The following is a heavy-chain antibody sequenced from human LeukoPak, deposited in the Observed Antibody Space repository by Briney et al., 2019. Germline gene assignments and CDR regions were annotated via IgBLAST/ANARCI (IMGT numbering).Heavy chain of an antibody. Sequence: EASVKVSCKASGYTFTGYYMHWVRQAPGQGLEWMGWINPNSGGTNYAQKFQGRVTMTRDTSTSTVYMELSSLRSEDTAVYYCARDPMYSSGWPFDYWGQGTLVTVSS. CDR2: INPNSGGT. V-gene: IGHV1-2*02. D-gene: IGHD6-19*01. CDR3: ARDPMYSSGWPFDY. J-gene: IGHJ4*02. CDR1: GYTFTGYY.